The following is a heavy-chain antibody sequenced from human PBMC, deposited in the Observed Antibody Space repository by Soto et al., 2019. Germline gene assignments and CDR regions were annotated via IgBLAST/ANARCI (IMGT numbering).Heavy chain of an antibody. V-gene: IGHV4-61*01. CDR1: GGSVSSRSHF. D-gene: IGHD5-12*01. Sequence: QVQLQESGPGVVKPSDTLSVTCTVSGGSVSSRSHFWSWIRQPPGGGLQWIGYIYYTGNTNYSTSLKSRATLSVDTSRNQSSLRLTSVTAADTAIYYCARYDSESGSNKLDPWGQGTLVTVSS. CDR2: IYYTGNT. CDR3: ARYDSESGSNKLDP. J-gene: IGHJ5*02.